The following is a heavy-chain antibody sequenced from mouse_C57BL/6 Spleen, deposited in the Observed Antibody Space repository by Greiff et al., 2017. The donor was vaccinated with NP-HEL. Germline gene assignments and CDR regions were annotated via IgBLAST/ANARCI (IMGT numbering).Heavy chain of an antibody. Sequence: VQLQQPGAELVMPGASVKLSCKASGYTFTSYWMHWVKQRPGQGLEWIGEIDPSDSYTNYNQKFKGKSTLTVDKSSSTAYMQLSSLTSEDSAVYYCARFPYGYDGAWFAYWGQGTLVTVSA. CDR3: ARFPYGYDGAWFAY. D-gene: IGHD2-2*01. V-gene: IGHV1-69*01. CDR2: IDPSDSYT. J-gene: IGHJ3*01. CDR1: GYTFTSYW.